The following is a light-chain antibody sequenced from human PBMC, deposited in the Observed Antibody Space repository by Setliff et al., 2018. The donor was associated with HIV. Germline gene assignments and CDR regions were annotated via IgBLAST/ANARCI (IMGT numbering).Light chain of an antibody. CDR3: SSYAGSNNYV. J-gene: IGLJ1*01. CDR1: SSDVGSYNY. CDR2: EAS. V-gene: IGLV2-8*01. Sequence: QSALTQPPSASGSPGQSVTISCTGTSSDVGSYNYVSWYQQHPGKAPKVMIYEASKRPSGVPDRFSGSKSGNTASLTVSGLQAEDEADYYCSSYAGSNNYVFGSGTKVTVL.